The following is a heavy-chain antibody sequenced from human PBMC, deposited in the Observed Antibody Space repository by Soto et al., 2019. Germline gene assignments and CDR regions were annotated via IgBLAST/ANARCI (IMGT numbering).Heavy chain of an antibody. V-gene: IGHV1-69*01. CDR2: IIPMFGTS. CDR3: ARGSCSSTSCYKEYYFDL. Sequence: QVQLVQSGAEVKKPGSSVKVSCKASGGTFSGYAISWVRQAPGQGLEWMGEIIPMFGTSNYEQKFQGRVTITAEESTSTAYMELSSLRSEDTAVYYCARGSCSSTSCYKEYYFDLWGQGTLVTVSS. CDR1: GGTFSGYA. D-gene: IGHD2-2*02. J-gene: IGHJ4*02.